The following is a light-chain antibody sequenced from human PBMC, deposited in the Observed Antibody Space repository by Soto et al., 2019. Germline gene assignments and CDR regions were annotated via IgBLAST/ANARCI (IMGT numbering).Light chain of an antibody. Sequence: IQLTQSPSSLSASVGDRVTITCRASQAISSYLAWYQQKPGKAPNLLIYAASTSQSGVPSRFSGSGSGTDFTLTISSLQPEDFATYFCQQLNSYPLTFGRGTKVDIK. CDR1: QAISSY. J-gene: IGKJ4*01. V-gene: IGKV1-9*01. CDR2: AAS. CDR3: QQLNSYPLT.